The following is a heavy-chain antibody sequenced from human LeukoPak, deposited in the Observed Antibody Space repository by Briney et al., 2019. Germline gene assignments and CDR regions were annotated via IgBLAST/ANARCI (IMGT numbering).Heavy chain of an antibody. CDR1: GGTFSSYA. CDR3: ARETSITGTTDY. CDR2: IIPIFGTA. V-gene: IGHV1-69*13. Sequence: VASVKVSCKASGGTFSSYAISWVRQAPGQGLEWMGGIIPIFGTANYAQKFQGRVTITADESTSTAYMELSSLRSEDTAVYYCARETSITGTTDYWGQGTLVTASS. J-gene: IGHJ4*02. D-gene: IGHD1-7*01.